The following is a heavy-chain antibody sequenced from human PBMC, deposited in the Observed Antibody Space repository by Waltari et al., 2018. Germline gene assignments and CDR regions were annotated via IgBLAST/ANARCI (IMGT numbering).Heavy chain of an antibody. D-gene: IGHD1-26*01. CDR2: INTRNGGT. V-gene: IGHV1-2*02. J-gene: IGHJ4*02. CDR3: ARTYQSGSYSDY. Sequence: QVQLVQSGAEVKKPGASVKVSCKTSGYPFTSYYMHWVRQAPGQGLEWRGWINTRNGGTNYAQKDQGRVTMTRDTSISTAYMELSRLISNDTAVYYCARTYQSGSYSDYWGQGTPVTVSS. CDR1: GYPFTSYY.